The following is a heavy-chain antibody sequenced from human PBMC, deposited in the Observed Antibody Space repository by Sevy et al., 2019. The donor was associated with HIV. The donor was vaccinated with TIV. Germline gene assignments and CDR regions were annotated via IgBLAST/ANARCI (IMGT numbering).Heavy chain of an antibody. Sequence: SETLSLTCTVSGGSISSSSYYWGWIRQPPGKGLEWIGSIYYSGSTYYNPSLKSRVTISVDTSKNQLSLKLSSVTAAYTAVYYCARHSPMITFGGVIANPGFDPWGQGTLVTVSS. CDR1: GGSISSSSYY. D-gene: IGHD3-16*02. CDR2: IYYSGST. CDR3: ARHSPMITFGGVIANPGFDP. V-gene: IGHV4-39*01. J-gene: IGHJ5*02.